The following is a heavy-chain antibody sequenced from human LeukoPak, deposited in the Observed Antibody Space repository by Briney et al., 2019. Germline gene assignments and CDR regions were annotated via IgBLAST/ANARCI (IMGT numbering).Heavy chain of an antibody. D-gene: IGHD2-2*01. J-gene: IGHJ6*02. CDR2: FRWNRGVI. CDR3: AKDSLRRPGYCSSTSCSYYYYYGMDV. V-gene: IGHV3-9*01. CDR1: GFTFDVYA. Sequence: GGSLRLSCAASGFTFDVYAMHWVRQAPGKGLVWVSGFRWNRGVIGCADSVKGRFTISRDNAKNSLYLQMNSLRAEDTALYYCAKDSLRRPGYCSSTSCSYYYYYGMDVWGQGTTVTVSS.